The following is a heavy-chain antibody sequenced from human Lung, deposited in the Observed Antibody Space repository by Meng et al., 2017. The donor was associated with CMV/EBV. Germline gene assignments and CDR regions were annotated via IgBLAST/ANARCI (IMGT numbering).Heavy chain of an antibody. CDR1: GFTITSYG. Sequence: QVQLVTWGGGVVQPGGSLRISFAASGFTITSYGMHWVRQAPGKGLEWVAFICYDESDKYYGESVKGRFTISRDTSRNTLDLQMNSLRPEDTGVYYCAKDDPVLHQWGQGTLVTVSS. V-gene: IGHV3-30*02. J-gene: IGHJ4*02. CDR2: ICYDESDK. CDR3: AKDDPVLHQ.